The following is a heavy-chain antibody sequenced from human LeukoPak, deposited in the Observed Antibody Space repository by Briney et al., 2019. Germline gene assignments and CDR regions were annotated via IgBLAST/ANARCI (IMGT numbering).Heavy chain of an antibody. D-gene: IGHD3-10*01. CDR3: AKVLTLWFGALDY. J-gene: IGHJ4*02. CDR1: GFPFTSHA. Sequence: GGSLRLPCTASGFPFTSHAMTWVRQAPGKGLEWLSSISGSGTTTYYAESVRGRLTISRDNSKNTLYLEMNRLRVEDTAVYYCAKVLTLWFGALDYWGQGSLVSVFS. CDR2: ISGSGTTT. V-gene: IGHV3-23*01.